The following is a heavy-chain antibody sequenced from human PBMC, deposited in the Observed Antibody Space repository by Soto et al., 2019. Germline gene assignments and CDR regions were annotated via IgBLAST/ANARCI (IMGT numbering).Heavy chain of an antibody. CDR3: ARILRDSGYSSSWYPARYYYGMDV. V-gene: IGHV2-70*01. CDR2: IDWDDDK. D-gene: IGHD6-13*01. Sequence: SGPTLVNPTQTLTLTCTFSGFSLSTSGMCVSWIRQPPGKALEWLALIDWDDDKYYSTSLKTRLTISKDTSKNQVVLTMTNMDPVDTATYYCARILRDSGYSSSWYPARYYYGMDVWGQGTTVTVSS. J-gene: IGHJ6*02. CDR1: GFSLSTSGMC.